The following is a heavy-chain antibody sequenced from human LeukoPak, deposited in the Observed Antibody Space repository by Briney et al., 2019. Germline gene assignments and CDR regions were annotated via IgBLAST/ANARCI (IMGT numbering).Heavy chain of an antibody. D-gene: IGHD5-18*01. V-gene: IGHV1-8*01. J-gene: IGHJ6*03. CDR2: MNANTGNT. CDR1: GYSFTSND. CDR3: ARVVEGHNYGLDYYYYYMDV. Sequence: GASVRVSCKASGYSFTSNDINWVRQATGQGPEWMGWMNANTGNTGYAQKFQGRVTITRSTSTSTVYMELSSLRSEDTAVYYCARVVEGHNYGLDYYYYYMDVWGKGTTVTVSS.